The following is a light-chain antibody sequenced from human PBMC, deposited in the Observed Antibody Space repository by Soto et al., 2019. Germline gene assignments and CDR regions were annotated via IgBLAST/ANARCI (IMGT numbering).Light chain of an antibody. CDR1: SGYSSYA. J-gene: IGLJ7*01. V-gene: IGLV4-69*01. Sequence: QPVLTQSPSASASLGASVKLTCTLSSGYSSYAIAWHQQQPEKGPRYLMKLNSNGSHSKGDGIPDRFSCSSSGAERYLTISSLQSEDEADYYCQTWGTGYAVFGGGTQLTVL. CDR2: LNSNGSH. CDR3: QTWGTGYAV.